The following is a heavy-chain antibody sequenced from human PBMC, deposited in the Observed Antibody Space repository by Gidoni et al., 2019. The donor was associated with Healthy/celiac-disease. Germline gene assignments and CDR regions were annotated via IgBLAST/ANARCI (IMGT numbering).Heavy chain of an antibody. V-gene: IGHV3-21*01. Sequence: EVQLVESGGGLVKPGGSLRLSCAASGFTFSSYSMNWVRQAPGKGLEWVSSISSSSSYIYYADSVKGRFTISRDNAKNSLYLQMNSLRAEDTAVYYCARDRGDSYYFDYWGQGTLVTVSS. D-gene: IGHD2-21*02. CDR2: ISSSSSYI. CDR3: ARDRGDSYYFDY. CDR1: GFTFSSYS. J-gene: IGHJ4*02.